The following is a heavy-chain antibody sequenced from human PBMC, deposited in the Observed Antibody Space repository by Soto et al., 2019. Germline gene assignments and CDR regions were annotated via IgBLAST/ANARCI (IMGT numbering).Heavy chain of an antibody. CDR2: ISGSGGST. V-gene: IGHV3-23*01. CDR1: GFTFSSYA. J-gene: IGHJ3*02. Sequence: PGGSLRLSCAASGFTFSSYAMSWVRQAPGKGLEWVSAISGSGGSTYYADSVKGRFTISRDNSKNTLYLQMNSLRAEDTAVYYCAKGEGLLWFGAVAFDIWGQGTMVTV. CDR3: AKGEGLLWFGAVAFDI. D-gene: IGHD3-10*01.